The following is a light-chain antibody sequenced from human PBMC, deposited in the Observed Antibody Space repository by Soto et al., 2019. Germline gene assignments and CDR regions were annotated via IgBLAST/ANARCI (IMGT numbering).Light chain of an antibody. CDR1: QSVRSSN. CDR2: GAS. CDR3: QQYGSSPST. Sequence: EIVVTQSPGTLSLSPGERATLSCRASQSVRSSNLAWYQQKPGQAPRLLIYGASSRATGIPHRFSGSGSGTDFTLTISRLEPEDFAVYYCQQYGSSPSTFGQGTKVDIK. J-gene: IGKJ1*01. V-gene: IGKV3-20*01.